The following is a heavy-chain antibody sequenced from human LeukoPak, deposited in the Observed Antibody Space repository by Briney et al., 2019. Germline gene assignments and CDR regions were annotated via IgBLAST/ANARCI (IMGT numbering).Heavy chain of an antibody. CDR2: ISYDGSNK. V-gene: IGHV3-30*18. J-gene: IGHJ4*02. D-gene: IGHD5-18*01. Sequence: HPGRSLRLSCAASGFTFSSYGMHWVRQAPGKGLEWVAVISYDGSNKYYADSVKGRFTISRDNSKNTLYLQMNSLRAEDTAVYYCAKAVNSYGTWVFDYWGQGTLVTVSS. CDR1: GFTFSSYG. CDR3: AKAVNSYGTWVFDY.